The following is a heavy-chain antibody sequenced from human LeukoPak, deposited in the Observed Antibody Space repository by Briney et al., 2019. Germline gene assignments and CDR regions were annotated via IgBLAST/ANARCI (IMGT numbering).Heavy chain of an antibody. CDR2: ISGSGGST. J-gene: IGHJ4*02. V-gene: IGHV3-23*01. Sequence: GGSLRLSCAASGFTFSSYAMSWVRQAPGKGLEWVSAISGSGGSTYYADSVRGRFTISRDNSKNTLYLQMNSLRAEDTVVYYCAKDSGAYYYDSSGYFWGQGTLVTVSS. D-gene: IGHD3-22*01. CDR1: GFTFSSYA. CDR3: AKDSGAYYYDSSGYF.